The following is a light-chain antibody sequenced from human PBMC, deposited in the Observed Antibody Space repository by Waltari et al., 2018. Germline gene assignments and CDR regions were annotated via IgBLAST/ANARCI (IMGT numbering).Light chain of an antibody. Sequence: QSALPQPASVSGSPGQSITLSCTGTSSDVGHSKRVSWYQQHPDKPPKLMFYAVTKRPSGVSERFAGSKSGDMASLTISGLQPEDEAEYFCSSYAGSSKGVFGGGTKVTVL. J-gene: IGLJ2*01. CDR2: AVT. V-gene: IGLV2-23*02. CDR3: SSYAGSSKGV. CDR1: SSDVGHSKR.